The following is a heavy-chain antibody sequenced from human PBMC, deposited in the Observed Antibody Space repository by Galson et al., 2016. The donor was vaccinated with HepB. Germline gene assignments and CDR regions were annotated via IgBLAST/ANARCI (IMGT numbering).Heavy chain of an antibody. CDR2: IDTAGGT. Sequence: SLRLSCAASGFTFSSYDMHWVRQATGKGLEWVSGIDTAGGTSYLGSVKGRFTISRENAKNSLYLQMNSLRVGDTAVYYCVREILLVVGYYGMDVWGQGTTVTGSS. D-gene: IGHD5-18*01. J-gene: IGHJ6*02. CDR3: VREILLVVGYYGMDV. V-gene: IGHV3-13*01. CDR1: GFTFSSYD.